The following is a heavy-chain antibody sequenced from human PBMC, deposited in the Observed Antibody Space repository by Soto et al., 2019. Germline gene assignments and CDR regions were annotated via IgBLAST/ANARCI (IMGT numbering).Heavy chain of an antibody. CDR3: AREEAFRIGRWFDP. V-gene: IGHV4-30-4*01. J-gene: IGHJ5*02. CDR2: ISYGGTT. D-gene: IGHD3-3*02. CDR1: ADSISTTNKY. Sequence: PSETLSLTCSVSADSISTTNKYWNWIRQPPGKGLEWIGFISYGGTTFYNPSLKSRLTISVDTSKNQFSLKLSSVTAADTAVYYCAREEAFRIGRWFDPWGQGALVTVSS.